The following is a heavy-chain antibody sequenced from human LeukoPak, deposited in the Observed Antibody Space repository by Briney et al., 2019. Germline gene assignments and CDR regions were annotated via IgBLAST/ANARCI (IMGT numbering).Heavy chain of an antibody. D-gene: IGHD3-22*01. V-gene: IGHV3-23*01. CDR3: TQRLYDSGGYDHC. J-gene: IGHJ4*02. Sequence: ETLSLTCTVSGLSISSTNSYWGWIRQPPGKGLEWVSSISGSGSSTFYGDSVKGRFTISRDNSKSTLYLQMNSLRAEDTAVYYCTQRLYDSGGYDHCWGQGTLVTVSS. CDR2: ISGSGSST. CDR1: GLSISSTNSY.